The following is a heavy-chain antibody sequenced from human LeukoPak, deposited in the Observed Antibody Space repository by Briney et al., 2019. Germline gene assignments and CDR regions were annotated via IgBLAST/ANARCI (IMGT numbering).Heavy chain of an antibody. Sequence: PGGSLRLSCAASGFTFSSYSMNWVRQAPGKGLEWVSSISSSSSYIYYADSVKGRFTISRDNAKNSLYLQMNSLRAEDTAVYYCASVEMATITLSYWGQGTLVTVSS. CDR1: GFTFSSYS. CDR3: ASVEMATITLSY. J-gene: IGHJ4*02. CDR2: ISSSSSYI. V-gene: IGHV3-21*01. D-gene: IGHD5-12*01.